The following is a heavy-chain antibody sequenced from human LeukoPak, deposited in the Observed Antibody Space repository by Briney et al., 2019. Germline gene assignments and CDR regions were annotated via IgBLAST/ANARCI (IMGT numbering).Heavy chain of an antibody. CDR2: ISAYNGST. CDR3: ARQGIVVVAATRYYYYGMDV. J-gene: IGHJ6*02. D-gene: IGHD2-15*01. V-gene: IGHV1-18*01. Sequence: GASVKVSCKASGYTFTSYGISWVRQAPGQGLEWMGWISAYNGSTNYAQKLQGRVTMTTDTSTSTAYMELRSLRSDDTAVYYCARQGIVVVAATRYYYYGMDVWGQGTTVTVSS. CDR1: GYTFTSYG.